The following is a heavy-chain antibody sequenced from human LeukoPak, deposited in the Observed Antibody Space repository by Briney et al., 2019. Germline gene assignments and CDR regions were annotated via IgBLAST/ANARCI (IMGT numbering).Heavy chain of an antibody. V-gene: IGHV1-8*01. CDR2: MNPNSGNT. D-gene: IGHD4-17*01. CDR1: GYTFTSYD. CDR3: ASNYGDYEGGFDY. J-gene: IGHJ4*02. Sequence: ASVTVSCKASGYTFTSYDINWVRQAPGQGLEWMGWMNPNSGNTGYAQKFQGRVTMTRNTSISTAYMELSSLRSEDTAVYYCASNYGDYEGGFDYWGQGTLVTVSS.